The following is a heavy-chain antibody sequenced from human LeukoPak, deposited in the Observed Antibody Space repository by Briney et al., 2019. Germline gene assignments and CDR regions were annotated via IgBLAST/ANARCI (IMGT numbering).Heavy chain of an antibody. V-gene: IGHV3-66*02. CDR3: ARDTNFERDYYYMDV. CDR2: IYSGGST. CDR1: GFTVSGNY. Sequence: PGGSLRLSCAASGFTVSGNYMSWVRQAPGKGLEWVSVIYSGGSTYYADSVKGRFTISRDNSKNTLYLQMNSLRAEDTAVYYCARDTNFERDYYYMDVWGKGTTVTVSS. J-gene: IGHJ6*03.